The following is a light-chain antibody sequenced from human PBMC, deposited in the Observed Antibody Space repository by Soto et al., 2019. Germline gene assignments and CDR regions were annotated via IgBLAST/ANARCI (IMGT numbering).Light chain of an antibody. CDR2: KAS. Sequence: DIQMTQSPSTLSASVRDRVTITCRASQSISSWLAWYQHKPGKAPKLLIYKASTLKSGVPSRFSGSRSGTEFTPTISSMQPDDFGNYYCQECNSYTGTFSQGTKVDIK. CDR1: QSISSW. V-gene: IGKV1-5*03. CDR3: QECNSYTGT. J-gene: IGKJ1*01.